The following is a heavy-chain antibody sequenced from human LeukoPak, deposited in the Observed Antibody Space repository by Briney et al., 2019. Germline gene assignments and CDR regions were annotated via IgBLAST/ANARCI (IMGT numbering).Heavy chain of an antibody. CDR3: STLVTR. Sequence: GGSLRLSCAASGFTFSSYAMSWVRQAPGKGLEWVGRIKDKTDGGTTDYAAPVKGRFTISRDDSKNTLFLQMNSLRTEDTAVYYCSTLVTRWGQGTLVTVSS. D-gene: IGHD2-15*01. CDR2: IKDKTDGGTT. J-gene: IGHJ4*02. V-gene: IGHV3-15*01. CDR1: GFTFSSYA.